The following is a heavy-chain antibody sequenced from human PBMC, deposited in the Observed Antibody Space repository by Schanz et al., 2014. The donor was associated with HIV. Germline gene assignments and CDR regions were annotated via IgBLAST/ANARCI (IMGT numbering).Heavy chain of an antibody. CDR2: ISESGGRS. D-gene: IGHD3-22*01. CDR1: GFTFNNYA. J-gene: IGHJ4*02. CDR3: AKPEYDSSGNSQTHFDY. V-gene: IGHV3-23*01. Sequence: EVQLLDSGGGLVQPGGSLRLSCVASGFTFNNYAMTWVRQAPGKGLEWLSSISESGGRSYYADSVNGRFTISRDNSKNTLYLQMTTLRTEDTAVYYCAKPEYDSSGNSQTHFDYWGQGTLVSVSS.